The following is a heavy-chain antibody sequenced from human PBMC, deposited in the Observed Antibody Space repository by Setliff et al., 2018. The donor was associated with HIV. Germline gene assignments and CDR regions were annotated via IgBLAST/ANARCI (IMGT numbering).Heavy chain of an antibody. J-gene: IGHJ4*02. V-gene: IGHV1-24*01. CDR1: GYTVTELS. Sequence: VASVKVSCKVSGYTVTELSINWVRQAPGKGPEWMGGFDPEDNKIVYAQKFQGRVTTTEDTSTDTAYMELSSLRPEDTAVYYCATRIRDGHRGCGYFDFWGQGTLVTVSS. D-gene: IGHD5-12*01. CDR2: FDPEDNKI. CDR3: ATRIRDGHRGCGYFDF.